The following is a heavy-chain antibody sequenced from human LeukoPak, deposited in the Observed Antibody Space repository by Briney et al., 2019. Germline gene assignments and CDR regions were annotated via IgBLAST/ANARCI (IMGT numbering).Heavy chain of an antibody. CDR3: ARDPRIGYCSGGTCSFLDY. CDR1: GFTFSNYG. Sequence: PGGSLRLSCAASGFTFSNYGMHWVRQAPGKGLEWVAVIWYDGSNKYYADSMKGRFTISRDNSKNTLYLQMNSLRAEDTAVYYCARDPRIGYCSGGTCSFLDYWGQGTLVTVSS. V-gene: IGHV3-33*01. J-gene: IGHJ4*02. D-gene: IGHD2-15*01. CDR2: IWYDGSNK.